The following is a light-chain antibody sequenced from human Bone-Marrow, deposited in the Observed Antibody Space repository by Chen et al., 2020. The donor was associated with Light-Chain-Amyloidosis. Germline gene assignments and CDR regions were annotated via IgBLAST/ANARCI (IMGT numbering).Light chain of an antibody. J-gene: IGLJ3*02. V-gene: IGLV2-14*01. CDR3: SSYTTSSTWV. CDR2: EVR. Sequence: QSALTQPASVSGSPGQSITISCTGTSSDIGNYKYVSWYQQHPGKAPKLMIYEVRNRPSGVSNRFSGSKSGNTASLTISGLQAEDEADYYCSSYTTSSTWVFGGGTKLTVL. CDR1: SSDIGNYKY.